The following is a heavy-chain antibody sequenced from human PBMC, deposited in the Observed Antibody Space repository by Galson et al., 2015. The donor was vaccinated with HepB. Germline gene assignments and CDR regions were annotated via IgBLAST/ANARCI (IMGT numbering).Heavy chain of an antibody. J-gene: IGHJ5*02. CDR1: GFTFSDYA. D-gene: IGHD3-22*01. CDR3: IRRANYYDYSGDYH. CDR2: IRSKVNSYAT. V-gene: IGHV3-73*01. Sequence: SLRLSCAASGFTFSDYAMYWVRQASGKGLEWVGRIRSKVNSYATAYAASVKGRFSISRDDSRNTAYLQMNSLKTDDTAVYYCIRRANYYDYSGDYHWGQGTLVTVSS.